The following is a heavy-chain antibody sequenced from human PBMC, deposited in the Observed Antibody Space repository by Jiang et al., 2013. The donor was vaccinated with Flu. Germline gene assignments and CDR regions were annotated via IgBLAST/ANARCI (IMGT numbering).Heavy chain of an antibody. CDR2: IIPILGMA. D-gene: IGHD3-22*01. CDR1: GGTFSSYA. CDR3: ARDDDSIAFDI. Sequence: GAEVKKPGSSVKVSCKASGGTFSSYAISWVRQAPGQGLEWMGRIIPILGMANYAQKFQGRVTITADKSTSTAYMELSSLRSEDTAVYYCARDDDSIAFDIWGQGTMVTVSS. V-gene: IGHV1-69*04. J-gene: IGHJ3*02.